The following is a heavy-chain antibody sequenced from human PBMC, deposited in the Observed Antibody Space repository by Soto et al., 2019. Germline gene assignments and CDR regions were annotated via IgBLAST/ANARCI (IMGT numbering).Heavy chain of an antibody. CDR2: IYSTGAT. CDR3: ARTRVRALAAGESDP. Sequence: SETLSLTXTVSGGSISGHYWSWIRQTAGKGLEWIGRIYSTGATSYNPSLNSRVSMSIDTSKNQISLNLTSVTAADTAMYYCARTRVRALAAGESDPWGQGTLVTVS. V-gene: IGHV4-4*07. D-gene: IGHD6-25*01. J-gene: IGHJ5*02. CDR1: GGSISGHY.